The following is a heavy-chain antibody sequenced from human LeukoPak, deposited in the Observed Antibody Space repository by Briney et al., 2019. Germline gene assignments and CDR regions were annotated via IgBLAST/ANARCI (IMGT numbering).Heavy chain of an antibody. CDR2: ISSSSSYI. D-gene: IGHD3-10*01. CDR1: GFDFSSYS. CDR3: AREDSYYYGSGSYPFDY. Sequence: GGSLRLSCAASGFDFSSYSMNWVRQAPGKGLEWVSSISSSSSYIYYADSVKGRFTISRDNAKNSLYLQMNSLRAEDTAVYYCAREDSYYYGSGSYPFDYWGQGTLVTVSS. J-gene: IGHJ4*02. V-gene: IGHV3-21*01.